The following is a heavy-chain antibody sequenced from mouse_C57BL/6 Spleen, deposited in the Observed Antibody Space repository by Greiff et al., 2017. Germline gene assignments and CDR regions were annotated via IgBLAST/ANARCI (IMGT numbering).Heavy chain of an antibody. J-gene: IGHJ3*01. V-gene: IGHV1-78*01. Sequence: QVQLQQSDAELVKPGASVKISCKVSGYTFTDHTIHWMKQRPEQGLEWIGYIYPRDGSTKYNEKFKGKTTLTADKSSSTAYMQLNSLTSEDSAVYFCARELNYYGSSPAGFAYWGQGTLVTVSA. CDR2: IYPRDGST. D-gene: IGHD1-1*01. CDR3: ARELNYYGSSPAGFAY. CDR1: GYTFTDHT.